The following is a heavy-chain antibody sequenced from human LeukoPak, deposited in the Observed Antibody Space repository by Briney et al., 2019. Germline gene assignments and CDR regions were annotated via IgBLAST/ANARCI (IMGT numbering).Heavy chain of an antibody. CDR3: ARTKNLSIVVVTATAFDI. D-gene: IGHD2-21*02. Sequence: GGSLRLSCAASGFTFNSYAMSWVRQAPGKGLEWVSAISGSGGSTYYADSVKGRFTISRDNSKNTLYLQMNSLRAEDTAVYYCARTKNLSIVVVTATAFDIWGQGTMVTVSS. CDR1: GFTFNSYA. V-gene: IGHV3-23*01. CDR2: ISGSGGST. J-gene: IGHJ3*02.